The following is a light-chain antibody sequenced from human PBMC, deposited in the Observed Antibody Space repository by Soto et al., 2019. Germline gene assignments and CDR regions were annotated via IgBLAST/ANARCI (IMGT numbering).Light chain of an antibody. CDR3: TSSSSSSTFYV. V-gene: IGLV2-14*01. CDR1: SSDIGGYYY. CDR2: QVT. Sequence: QSVLTQPASVSGSPGQSITISCTGTSSDIGGYYYVSWYQHHPSKAPELIIYQVTNRPSGVSHRFSGSKSGNTDSLTISGIRAEEEADYYCTSSSSSSTFYVSGTGTKVTVL. J-gene: IGLJ1*01.